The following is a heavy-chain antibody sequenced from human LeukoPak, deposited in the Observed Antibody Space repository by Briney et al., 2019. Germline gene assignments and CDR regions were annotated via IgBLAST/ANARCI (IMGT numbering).Heavy chain of an antibody. Sequence: GGSLRLSCAASGFTFSSYGMHWVRQAPGKGLEWVAFIRYDGSNKYYADSVKGRFTISRDNSKNTLYLQTNSLRAEDTAVYYCAKAFLDIVVVPAAIPQYYYYYMDVWGKGTTVTVSS. J-gene: IGHJ6*03. CDR2: IRYDGSNK. V-gene: IGHV3-30*02. CDR3: AKAFLDIVVVPAAIPQYYYYYMDV. CDR1: GFTFSSYG. D-gene: IGHD2-2*03.